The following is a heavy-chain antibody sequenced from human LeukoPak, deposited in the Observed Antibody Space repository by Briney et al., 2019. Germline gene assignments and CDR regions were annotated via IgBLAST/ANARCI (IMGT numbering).Heavy chain of an antibody. Sequence: ASVKVSCKASGYTFTGYYMHWVRQAPGQGLEWMGWMNPNSGNTGYAQKFQGRVTITRNTSISTAYMELSSLRSEDTAVYYCARGRRYYYGSGSYYYFDYWGQGTLVTVSS. V-gene: IGHV1-8*03. D-gene: IGHD3-10*01. CDR3: ARGRRYYYGSGSYYYFDY. J-gene: IGHJ4*02. CDR1: GYTFTGYY. CDR2: MNPNSGNT.